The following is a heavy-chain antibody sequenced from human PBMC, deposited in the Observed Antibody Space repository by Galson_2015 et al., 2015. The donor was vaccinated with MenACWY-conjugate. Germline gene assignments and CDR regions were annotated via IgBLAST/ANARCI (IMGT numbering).Heavy chain of an antibody. J-gene: IGHJ6*03. CDR2: ISKSGSPI. CDR1: GFTFTGYE. CDR3: ARVGTWIHQYFYYMDV. V-gene: IGHV3-48*03. D-gene: IGHD5-18*01. Sequence: SLRLSCAASGFTFTGYEFNWVRQAPGKGLEWPSYISKSGSPIYYADSVKGRFTISRDNMKKSLVLEMNSLRAGDTGVYYCARVGTWIHQYFYYMDVWGKGTTVTVSS.